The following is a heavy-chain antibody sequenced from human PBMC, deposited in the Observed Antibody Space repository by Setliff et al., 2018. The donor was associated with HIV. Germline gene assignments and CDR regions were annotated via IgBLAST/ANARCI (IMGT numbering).Heavy chain of an antibody. D-gene: IGHD4-17*01. CDR3: ARDRYGDYAYFDY. CDR2: IYTSGRT. Sequence: KPSETLSLTCTVSGGSVNSGTYYWSWIRQPAGKGLEWIGHIYTSGRTNYNPSLKSRVTISVDTSKNHFSLKLSSVTAADTAVYYCARDRYGDYAYFDYWGQGTLVTVSS. J-gene: IGHJ4*02. V-gene: IGHV4-61*09. CDR1: GGSVNSGTYY.